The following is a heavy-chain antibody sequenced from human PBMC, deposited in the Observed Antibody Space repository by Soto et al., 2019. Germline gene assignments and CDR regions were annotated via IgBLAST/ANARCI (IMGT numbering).Heavy chain of an antibody. J-gene: IGHJ4*02. Sequence: SVKVSCKASGGTFSSYAISWVRQAPGQGLEWMGGIIPIFGTANYAQKFQGRVTITADESTSTAYMELSSLRSEDTAVYYCARGDYYDSSGYYRVYYYFDYWGQGTLVTVSS. CDR3: ARGDYYDSSGYYRVYYYFDY. V-gene: IGHV1-69*13. CDR2: IIPIFGTA. D-gene: IGHD3-22*01. CDR1: GGTFSSYA.